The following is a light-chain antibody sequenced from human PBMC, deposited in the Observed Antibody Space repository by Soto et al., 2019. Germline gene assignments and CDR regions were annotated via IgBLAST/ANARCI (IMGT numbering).Light chain of an antibody. Sequence: EIVLTQSPGTLSLSPGERATLSCRASQSVSSSYLAWYQQKPGQAPRLLIYGASSRATGIPDRFSGSGSGTDFTLTISRLEPEDFAVYYCQQYGSSPLSVTFGRRTLLEIK. CDR1: QSVSSSY. J-gene: IGKJ5*01. V-gene: IGKV3-20*01. CDR2: GAS. CDR3: QQYGSSPLSVT.